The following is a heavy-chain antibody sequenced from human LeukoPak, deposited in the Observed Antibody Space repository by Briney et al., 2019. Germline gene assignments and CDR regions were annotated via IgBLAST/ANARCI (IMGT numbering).Heavy chain of an antibody. CDR2: ITYSGST. V-gene: IGHV4-59*08. CDR1: GDPISGYH. CDR3: ARHGSSYSFDC. D-gene: IGHD6-13*01. J-gene: IGHJ4*02. Sequence: SVTLTLTCTVSGDPISGYHWSWLPQSPGKALEWIDYITYSGSTNYNPALKSRVTMSVDTSKNQFSLRLSSVTAADTAVYYCARHGSSYSFDCWGQGTLVTVSS.